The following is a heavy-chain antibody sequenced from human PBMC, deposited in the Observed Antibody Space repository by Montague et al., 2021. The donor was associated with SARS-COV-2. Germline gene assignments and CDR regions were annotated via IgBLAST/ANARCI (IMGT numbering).Heavy chain of an antibody. Sequence: SETLSLTCTVSGGSISSYYWNWIRQPPGKGLEWIGYIYYSGRTNYNPSLKSRVTISVDTSKNQFSLKLSSVTAADTAVYYCARGGGSGYRYYFDDWGQGSLVTASS. D-gene: IGHD3-22*01. CDR2: IYYSGRT. V-gene: IGHV4-59*01. CDR3: ARGGGSGYRYYFDD. CDR1: GGSISSYY. J-gene: IGHJ4*02.